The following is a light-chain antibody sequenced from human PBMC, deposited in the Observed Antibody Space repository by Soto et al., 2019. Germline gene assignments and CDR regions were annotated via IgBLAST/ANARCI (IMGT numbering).Light chain of an antibody. Sequence: EIVLTQSPATLSLSPGETATLSCRASQGVSSYLAWYQQKPGQPPRLLIYDASNRATGIPARFSGSGSGTEFTLTISSLQSEDSAVYYCHQYNFWPTFGQGTKVDI. J-gene: IGKJ1*01. CDR1: QGVSSY. V-gene: IGKV3-11*01. CDR2: DAS. CDR3: HQYNFWPT.